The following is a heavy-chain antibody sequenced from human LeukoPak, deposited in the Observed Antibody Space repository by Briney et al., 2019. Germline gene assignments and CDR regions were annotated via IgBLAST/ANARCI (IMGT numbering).Heavy chain of an antibody. J-gene: IGHJ4*02. CDR2: ISSSGSSI. V-gene: IGHV3-48*03. Sequence: GGSLRLSCAASGFTFSSYEMNWVRQAPGKGLERVSYISSSGSSIYYADSVKGRFTIYRDNAKNSLYLQMNSLRAEDTAVYYCARGGSSSWYRGFFDYWGQGTLVTVSS. CDR1: GFTFSSYE. D-gene: IGHD6-13*01. CDR3: ARGGSSSWYRGFFDY.